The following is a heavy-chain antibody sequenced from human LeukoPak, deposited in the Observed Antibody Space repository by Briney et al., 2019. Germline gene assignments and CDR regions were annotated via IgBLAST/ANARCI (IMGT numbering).Heavy chain of an antibody. V-gene: IGHV3-15*01. CDR2: IKSKADGGTT. D-gene: IGHD3-22*01. CDR3: TIENYYDSSGPIKH. Sequence: GGSLRLSCAASGFTFGNTWMTWVRQAPGKGPEWVGHIKSKADGGTTDYAASVNGRFTISRDDSENTLSLQMNSLKTEDTAVYFCTIENYYDSSGPIKHWGQGTLVTVSS. CDR1: GFTFGNTW. J-gene: IGHJ1*01.